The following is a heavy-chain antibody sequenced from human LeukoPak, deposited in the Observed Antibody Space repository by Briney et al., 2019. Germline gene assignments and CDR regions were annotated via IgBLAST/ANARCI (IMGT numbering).Heavy chain of an antibody. Sequence: ASVKVSCKASGYTFTGYYIHWVRQAPGQGLEWMGWVNPNSGGTNYAQKFQGRVTMTRDTSISTAYMGLSRLRSDDTAVYYCAREDDYGSNSYDYWGQGSLVTVSS. CDR3: AREDDYGSNSYDY. CDR1: GYTFTGYY. V-gene: IGHV1-2*02. J-gene: IGHJ4*02. D-gene: IGHD4-23*01. CDR2: VNPNSGGT.